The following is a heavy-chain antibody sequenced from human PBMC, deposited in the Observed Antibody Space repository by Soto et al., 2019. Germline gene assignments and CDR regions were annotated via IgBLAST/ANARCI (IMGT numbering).Heavy chain of an antibody. CDR3: AIRYCISTSCPYYYYGMDV. V-gene: IGHV4-31*03. J-gene: IGHJ6*02. Sequence: TLSLTCTVSGGSISSGGYYWSWIRQHPGKGLEWIGYIYYSGSTYYNPSLKSRVTISVDTSKNQFSLKLSSVTAADTAVYYCAIRYCISTSCPYYYYGMDVWGQGTTVTVSS. CDR1: GGSISSGGYY. D-gene: IGHD2-2*01. CDR2: IYYSGST.